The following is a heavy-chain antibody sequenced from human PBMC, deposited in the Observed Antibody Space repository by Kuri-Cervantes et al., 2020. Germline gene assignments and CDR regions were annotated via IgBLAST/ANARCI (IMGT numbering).Heavy chain of an antibody. CDR3: ARWGGPQSVLDY. V-gene: IGHV3-11*04. CDR1: GFTFSDYY. J-gene: IGHJ4*02. D-gene: IGHD2-8*02. CDR2: ISSSGSTI. Sequence: LSLTCAASGFTFSDYYMSWIRQAPGKGLEWVSYISSSGSTIYYADSMRGRFTVSRDSAKNSVYLQMNSLRVDDTAVYYCARWGGPQSVLDYWGQGTLVTVSS.